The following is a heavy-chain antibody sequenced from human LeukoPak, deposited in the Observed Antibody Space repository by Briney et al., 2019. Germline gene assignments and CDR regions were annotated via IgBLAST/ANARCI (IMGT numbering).Heavy chain of an antibody. J-gene: IGHJ4*02. CDR3: AKAVAARPSYYFDY. D-gene: IGHD6-6*01. Sequence: PGRSLRLSCAASGFTFDDYAMHWVRQAPGKGLEWVSGISWNSGSIGYADSVKGRFTISRDNAKNSLYLQMNSLRAEDTALYCCAKAVAARPSYYFDYWGQGTLVTVSS. CDR1: GFTFDDYA. CDR2: ISWNSGSI. V-gene: IGHV3-9*01.